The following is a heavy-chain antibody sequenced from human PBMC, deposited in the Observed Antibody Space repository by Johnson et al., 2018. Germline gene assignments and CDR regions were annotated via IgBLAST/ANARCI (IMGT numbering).Heavy chain of an antibody. CDR1: GFNFGDYN. V-gene: IGHV3-43*01. D-gene: IGHD3-10*01. CDR2: ITYKNDRT. Sequence: VRLVESGGVVIQPGGSLRLSCAASGFNFGDYNMFWVRQAPGKGLEWVSGITYKNDRTCYEDSVKGRFTISRDNTKNSLYLQSNSLATEDTALYYCAKDNVGSIDSWGQGTLVTVSS. CDR3: AKDNVGSIDS. J-gene: IGHJ4*02.